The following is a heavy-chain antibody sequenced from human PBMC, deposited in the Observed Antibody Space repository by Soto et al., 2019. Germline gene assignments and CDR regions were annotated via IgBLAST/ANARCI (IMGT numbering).Heavy chain of an antibody. CDR1: GFAFRSYA. CDR2: ISYDGSNV. V-gene: IGHV3-30*14. CDR3: ASRRGFATYDVAY. J-gene: IGHJ4*01. Sequence: QVQLVESGGGVVQPGRSLRLSCEASGFAFRSYAVHWVRQAPGKALDWVALISYDGSNVYYADSVKGRFTISRDNSRNSLYLQMTSLRAEATAVYYCASRRGFATYDVAYWGHGTLVTVSS. D-gene: IGHD3-3*01.